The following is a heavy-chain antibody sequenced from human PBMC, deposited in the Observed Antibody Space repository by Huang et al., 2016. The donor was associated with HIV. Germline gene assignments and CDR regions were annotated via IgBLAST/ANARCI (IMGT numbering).Heavy chain of an antibody. D-gene: IGHD6-13*01. J-gene: IGHJ5*02. CDR3: AKEIAVPGSRWFDP. CDR2: ISYDGNYK. V-gene: IGHV3-30*18. CDR1: EFTFSDYA. Sequence: QVQLVESGGGVVQPGRSLRLSCAASEFTFSDYARHWVRQAAGKGVEWLAFISYDGNYKNHADSVKGRFTISRDNSKNTLYLEMNSLRAEDTAVYFCAKEIAVPGSRWFDPWGQGTLVTVSS.